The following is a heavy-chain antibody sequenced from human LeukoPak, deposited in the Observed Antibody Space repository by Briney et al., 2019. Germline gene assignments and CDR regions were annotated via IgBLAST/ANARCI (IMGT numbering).Heavy chain of an antibody. J-gene: IGHJ4*02. Sequence: GGSLRLSCAASGFTFSSYAMSWVRQAPGKGLEWVAFIRYDGSNKYYADSVKGRFTISRDNSKNTLYLQMNSLRAEDTAVYYCAKVFGRESDYWGQGTLVTVSS. CDR1: GFTFSSYA. V-gene: IGHV3-30*02. D-gene: IGHD3-3*01. CDR3: AKVFGRESDY. CDR2: IRYDGSNK.